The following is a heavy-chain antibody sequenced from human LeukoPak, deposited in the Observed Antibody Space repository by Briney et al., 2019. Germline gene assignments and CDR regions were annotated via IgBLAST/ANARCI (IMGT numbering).Heavy chain of an antibody. J-gene: IGHJ4*02. Sequence: SETLSLTCTVSGGSISSGGYYWSWIRQHPGKGLEWIGYIYYSGSTYYNPSLKSRVTISVDTSKNQFSLKLSSVTAADTAVYYCARGVLEESYSSSSFDYWGQGTLVTVSS. D-gene: IGHD6-6*01. CDR1: GGSISSGGYY. CDR2: IYYSGST. CDR3: ARGVLEESYSSSSFDY. V-gene: IGHV4-31*03.